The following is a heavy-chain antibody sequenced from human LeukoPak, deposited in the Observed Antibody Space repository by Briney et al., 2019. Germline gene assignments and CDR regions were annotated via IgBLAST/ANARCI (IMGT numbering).Heavy chain of an antibody. CDR2: IRYDGSNK. V-gene: IGHV3-30*02. CDR1: GFTFSSYG. D-gene: IGHD3-16*02. Sequence: GGSLRLSCAASGFTFSSYGMHWVRQAPGKGLEWVAFIRYDGSNKYYADSVKGRFTISRDNSKNTLYLQMNSLRAEDTAVYYRAKLYDYVWGSYRSYDAFDIWGQGTMVTVSS. CDR3: AKLYDYVWGSYRSYDAFDI. J-gene: IGHJ3*02.